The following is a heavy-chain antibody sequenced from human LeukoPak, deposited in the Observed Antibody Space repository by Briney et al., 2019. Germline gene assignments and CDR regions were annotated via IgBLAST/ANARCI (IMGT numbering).Heavy chain of an antibody. Sequence: SGRSLRLSCAASGFTFSSYGMHWVGQAPGKGLEWVAVIWYDGSNKFYADSVKGRFTISRDNSKNTLYLQMNSLRAEDTAVYYCARDRAAADLDYWGQGTLVTVSS. CDR1: GFTFSSYG. CDR3: ARDRAAADLDY. CDR2: IWYDGSNK. J-gene: IGHJ4*02. D-gene: IGHD6-13*01. V-gene: IGHV3-33*01.